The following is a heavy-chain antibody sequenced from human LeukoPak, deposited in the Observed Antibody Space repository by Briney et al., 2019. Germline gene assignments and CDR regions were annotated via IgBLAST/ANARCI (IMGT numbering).Heavy chain of an antibody. CDR2: ISSSSSTI. D-gene: IGHD1-26*01. J-gene: IGHJ4*02. Sequence: GGSLRLSCAASGFTFSSYSMNWVRQAPGKGLEWVSYISSSSSTIYYADSVKGRFTISRDNAKNSLYLQMNSLRAEDTAVYYCARDMCGVGAPCVYFDYWGQGTLVTVSS. V-gene: IGHV3-48*01. CDR3: ARDMCGVGAPCVYFDY. CDR1: GFTFSSYS.